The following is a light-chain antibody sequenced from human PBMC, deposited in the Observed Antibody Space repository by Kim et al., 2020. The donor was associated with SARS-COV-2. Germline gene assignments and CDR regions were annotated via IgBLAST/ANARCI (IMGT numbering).Light chain of an antibody. J-gene: IGLJ3*02. CDR2: RIS. V-gene: IGLV10-54*04. Sequence: RRTPTLTCTGNSNKVGDQGAAWQQLQQGHPPKLLTDRISLRPSGISARFSACRSGNTASLTITRLQPEDEADYYCAAWDSSLNGWVLGGGTKLSVL. CDR1: SNKVGDQG. CDR3: AAWDSSLNGWV.